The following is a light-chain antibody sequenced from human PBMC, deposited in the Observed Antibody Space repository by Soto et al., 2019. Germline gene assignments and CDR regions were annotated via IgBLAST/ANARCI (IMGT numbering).Light chain of an antibody. V-gene: IGKV3-20*01. Sequence: EVGFTQSPGTVPVSPGERGTLSCRASQNLGTLYLAWFQQKSGQAPRLLIYSASRRATGIPDRFTGSGSGTDFTLTINRVEPEDFAVYFCQQYAGSPRTFGQGTKVDIK. CDR1: QNLGTLY. CDR3: QQYAGSPRT. CDR2: SAS. J-gene: IGKJ1*01.